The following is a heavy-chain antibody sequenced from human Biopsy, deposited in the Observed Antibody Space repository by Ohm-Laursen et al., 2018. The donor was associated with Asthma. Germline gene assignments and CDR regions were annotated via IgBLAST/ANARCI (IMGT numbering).Heavy chain of an antibody. J-gene: IGHJ6*02. CDR1: SGSGGYMRSGNYY. Sequence: GTLSLTWSLSSGSGGYMRSGNYYWGWIRQPPGKGLEWIGSIYYSGNTYYNPSLESRVTVSADTSKNQFSLKPTSVTAADTAVYYCVRGSSSWHHGPFHYYYGLDVWGQGTTATVSS. D-gene: IGHD6-13*01. V-gene: IGHV4-39*01. CDR3: VRGSSSWHHGPFHYYYGLDV. CDR2: IYYSGNT.